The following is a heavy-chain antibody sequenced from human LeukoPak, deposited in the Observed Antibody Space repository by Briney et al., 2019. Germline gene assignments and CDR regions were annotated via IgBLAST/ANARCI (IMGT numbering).Heavy chain of an antibody. Sequence: GGSLRLSCAAAGFTFSSDAMRWVRQAPGKGLEWVAVISYDGSNKYYADSVKGRFTISRDNSKNTLYLQMNSLRAEDTAVYYCARDHYSIYYYYGMDVWGQGTTVTVSS. J-gene: IGHJ6*02. CDR3: ARDHYSIYYYYGMDV. CDR1: GFTFSSDA. D-gene: IGHD2-15*01. CDR2: ISYDGSNK. V-gene: IGHV3-30*04.